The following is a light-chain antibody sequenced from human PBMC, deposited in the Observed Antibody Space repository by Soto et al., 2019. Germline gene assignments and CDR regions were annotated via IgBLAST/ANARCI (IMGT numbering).Light chain of an antibody. V-gene: IGKV4-1*01. J-gene: IGKJ1*01. CDR1: QNNKNY. CDR2: WAS. Sequence: DIVMTQSPDSLAVPLGGIATINCKSSQNNKNYLAWYQQKAGQPPKLIIDWASTRASGVPDRFSGSGSGTDFTLTISSLQAEDVAVYYCQHYYNSWTFGQGTKVDIK. CDR3: QHYYNSWT.